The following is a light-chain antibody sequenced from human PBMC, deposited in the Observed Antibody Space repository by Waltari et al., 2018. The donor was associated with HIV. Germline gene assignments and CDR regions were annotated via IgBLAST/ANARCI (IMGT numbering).Light chain of an antibody. CDR2: DVN. CDR1: SSDVGGYNY. CDR3: SSYTSSSIVI. Sequence: HSALTQPASVSGSPGQSITIPCTGTSSDVGGYNYVSWSRLHPGEVPKLMIFDVNNRPSGGSNRFSGSKSGNTASLTISGLQVEDEADYYCSSYTSSSIVIFGGGTKVTVL. V-gene: IGLV2-14*03. J-gene: IGLJ2*01.